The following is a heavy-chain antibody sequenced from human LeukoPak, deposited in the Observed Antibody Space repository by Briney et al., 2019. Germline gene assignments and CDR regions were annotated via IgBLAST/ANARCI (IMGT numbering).Heavy chain of an antibody. CDR2: ISAYNGNT. D-gene: IGHD4-17*01. CDR1: GYTFTSYG. CDR3: ASHPRGYGDYEGSFDY. V-gene: IGHV1-18*01. J-gene: IGHJ4*02. Sequence: ASVKVSCKASGYTFTSYGISWVRQAPGQGLEWMGWISAYNGNTNYAQKLQGRVTMTTDTSTSTAYMELRSLRSEDTAVYYCASHPRGYGDYEGSFDYWGQGTLVTVSS.